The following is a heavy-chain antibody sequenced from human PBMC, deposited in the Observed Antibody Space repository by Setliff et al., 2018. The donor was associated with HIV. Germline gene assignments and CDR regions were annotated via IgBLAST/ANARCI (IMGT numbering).Heavy chain of an antibody. V-gene: IGHV5-51*01. CDR2: IDPGDSDT. CDR1: GSMFNNYW. J-gene: IGHJ4*02. D-gene: IGHD6-13*01. CDR3: ARQRPPGYSSPYTIEY. Sequence: GESLKISCKGSGSMFNNYWIAWVRQVPGKGQEWMGIIDPGDSDTRYTPTYQGRIIMSIDRFRSTAYLQWRSLTPSDSALYYCARQRPPGYSSPYTIEYWGQGTLVTVSS.